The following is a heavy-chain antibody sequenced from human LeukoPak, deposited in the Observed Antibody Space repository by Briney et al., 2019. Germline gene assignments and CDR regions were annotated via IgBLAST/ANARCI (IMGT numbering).Heavy chain of an antibody. CDR1: GFTFSNYA. V-gene: IGHV3-30-3*01. CDR2: ISFDGNNE. Sequence: GGSLRLSCAASGFTFSNYARHWVRQAPGKGLEWLAVISFDGNNEYYADSEKGRFTISRDNSKYTLYLQMNSLRGEDAAVYFCASTSRGVIDYWGQGTLVTVSS. J-gene: IGHJ4*02. D-gene: IGHD3-10*01. CDR3: ASTSRGVIDY.